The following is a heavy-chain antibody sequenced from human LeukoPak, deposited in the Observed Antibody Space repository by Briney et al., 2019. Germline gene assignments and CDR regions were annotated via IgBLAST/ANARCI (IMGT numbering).Heavy chain of an antibody. CDR1: GDSISSSVYY. Sequence: PSETLSLACTVSGDSISSSVYYWSWIRQHPGKGLEWIGYIYYSGSTYYNPSLTSRVTISVDTSKNQFSLKLTSVTAADTAIYYCARDGPYCSGGSYFDYWGQGTLVTVSS. D-gene: IGHD2-15*01. CDR3: ARDGPYCSGGSYFDY. J-gene: IGHJ4*02. V-gene: IGHV4-31*03. CDR2: IYYSGST.